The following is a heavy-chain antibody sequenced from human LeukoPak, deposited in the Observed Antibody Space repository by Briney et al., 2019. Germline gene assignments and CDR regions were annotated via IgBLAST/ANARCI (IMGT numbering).Heavy chain of an antibody. CDR2: LSDDGSNK. D-gene: IGHD6-13*01. Sequence: PGRSLRLSCAASRFTFSYFAMHWVRQAPGKGLEWVAVLSDDGSNKFYADSVKGRFTISRDNSKNTLYLQMNSLRAEDTAFYYYAKDPHSSSWYYFDSWGQGTLVTVSS. CDR3: AKDPHSSSWYYFDS. V-gene: IGHV3-30*18. J-gene: IGHJ4*02. CDR1: RFTFSYFA.